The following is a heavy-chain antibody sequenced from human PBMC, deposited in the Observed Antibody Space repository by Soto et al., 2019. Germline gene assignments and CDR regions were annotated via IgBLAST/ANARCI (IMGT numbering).Heavy chain of an antibody. V-gene: IGHV1-18*01. Sequence: QVQLVQSGAEVKKPGASVKVSCKASGYTFTSYGISWVRQAPGQGLEWMGWISAYNGNTNYAQKLQGXVXXXTXSSTSTAYMELRSLRSDDTAVYYCARDPAYNGPFQHWGQGTLVTVSS. CDR2: ISAYNGNT. D-gene: IGHD3-10*01. CDR3: ARDPAYNGPFQH. J-gene: IGHJ1*01. CDR1: GYTFTSYG.